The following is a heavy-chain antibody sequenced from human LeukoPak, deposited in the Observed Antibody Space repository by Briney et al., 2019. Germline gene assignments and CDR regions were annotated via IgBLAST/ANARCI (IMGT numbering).Heavy chain of an antibody. V-gene: IGHV3-23*01. D-gene: IGHD5-18*01. J-gene: IGHJ4*02. CDR2: ISGSGGST. Sequence: GGFLRLPCAASGFTFSSYGMSWVRQAPGKGLEWVSAISGSGGSTYYADSVKGRFTISRDNSKNTLYLQMNSLRAEDTAVYYCAKDIRGYSYGQFDYWGQGTLVTVSS. CDR3: AKDIRGYSYGQFDY. CDR1: GFTFSSYG.